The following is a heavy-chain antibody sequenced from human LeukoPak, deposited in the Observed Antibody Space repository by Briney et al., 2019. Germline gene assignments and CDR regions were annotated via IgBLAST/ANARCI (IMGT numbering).Heavy chain of an antibody. V-gene: IGHV3-74*01. CDR2: INSDGSST. CDR1: GFTFSSYW. Sequence: PGGSLRLSCAASGFTFSSYWMHWVRQAPGKGLVWVSRINSDGSSTTYADSVKGRFTISRDNAKNTLYLQMNSLRAEDTAVYYCARVSGDSSGYTNWFDPWGQGTLVTVSS. CDR3: ARVSGDSSGYTNWFDP. D-gene: IGHD3-22*01. J-gene: IGHJ5*02.